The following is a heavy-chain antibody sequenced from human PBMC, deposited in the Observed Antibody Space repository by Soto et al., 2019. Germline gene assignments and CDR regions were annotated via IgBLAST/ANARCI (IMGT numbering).Heavy chain of an antibody. D-gene: IGHD3-10*01. CDR1: GFTFDYYW. CDR2: IQNDASLT. Sequence: LVESGGGLVQSGGSLRLSCAASGFTFDYYWMHWVRQVPGKGLLWVSHIQNDASLTTYADSVKGRFIISRDNAKNTLYLKMTGLRAEDTSGYFWVRGRRGGFDPWGQGTMFTFSS. CDR3: VRGRRGGFDP. J-gene: IGHJ3*01. V-gene: IGHV3-74*01.